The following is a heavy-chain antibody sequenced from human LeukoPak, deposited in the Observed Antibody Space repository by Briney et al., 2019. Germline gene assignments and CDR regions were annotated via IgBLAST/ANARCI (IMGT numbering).Heavy chain of an antibody. J-gene: IGHJ6*02. CDR2: INPNSGGT. CDR1: GYTFTGYY. V-gene: IGHV1-2*02. D-gene: IGHD4-17*01. Sequence: ASVKVSCKASGYTFTGYYTHWVRQAPGQGLEWMGWINPNSGGTNYAQKFQGRVTMTRDTSISTAYMELSRLRSDDTAVYYCARFDYDYHYYGMDVWGQGTTVTVSS. CDR3: ARFDYDYHYYGMDV.